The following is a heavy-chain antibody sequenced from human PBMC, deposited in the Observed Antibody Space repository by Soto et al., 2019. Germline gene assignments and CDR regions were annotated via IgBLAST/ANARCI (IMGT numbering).Heavy chain of an antibody. CDR3: AREAGGDYYYYYMDV. Sequence: SGGSLRLSCAASGFTFSSYSMNWVRQAPGKGLEWVSSISSSSSYIYYADSVKGRFTISRDNAKNSLYLQMNSLRAEDTAVYYCAREAGGDYYYYYMDVWGKGTTVTVSS. CDR1: GFTFSSYS. J-gene: IGHJ6*03. D-gene: IGHD3-16*01. V-gene: IGHV3-21*01. CDR2: ISSSSSYI.